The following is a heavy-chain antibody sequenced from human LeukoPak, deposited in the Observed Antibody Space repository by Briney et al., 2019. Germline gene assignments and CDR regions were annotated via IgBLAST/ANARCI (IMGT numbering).Heavy chain of an antibody. J-gene: IGHJ4*01. V-gene: IGHV1-18*01. CDR2: ITAYNGNR. D-gene: IGHD1-1*01. CDR3: ARDNDKVVDH. Sequence: ASVKVSCKTSGYTFSNYGISWARQAPGQGLEWMGWITAYNGNRLYAQRFQGRITLTTDTSTSTSYMELRSLEYDDTAIYYCARDNDKVVDHWGQGTLVTVSS. CDR1: GYTFSNYG.